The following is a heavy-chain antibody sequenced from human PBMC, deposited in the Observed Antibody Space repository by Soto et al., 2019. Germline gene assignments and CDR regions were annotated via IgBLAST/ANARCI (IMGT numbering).Heavy chain of an antibody. J-gene: IGHJ3*02. CDR3: VKDGVVIWGDEAFDI. Sequence: GGSLRLSCSASGFTFSSYAMHWVRQAPGKGLEYVSAISSNGGSTYYADSVKGRFTISRDNSKNTLYLQMSSLRDEDTDVYDCVKDGVVIWGDEAFDIWGQGTMVTVSS. D-gene: IGHD3-22*01. CDR1: GFTFSSYA. V-gene: IGHV3-64D*06. CDR2: ISSNGGST.